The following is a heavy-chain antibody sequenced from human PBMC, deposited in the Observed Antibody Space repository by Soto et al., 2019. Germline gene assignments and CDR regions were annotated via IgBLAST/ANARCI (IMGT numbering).Heavy chain of an antibody. CDR3: ARDPGYSRMSPAVSYMDV. V-gene: IGHV3-33*01. CDR1: GFTFSSYG. CDR2: IWYDGSNK. D-gene: IGHD6-13*01. Sequence: QVQLVESGGGVVQPGRSLRLSCAASGFTFSSYGMHWVRQATGKGLEWVAVIWYDGSNKYYADSVKGRFTISRDNSKNTLYLQMNSLRAEDTAVYYCARDPGYSRMSPAVSYMDVWGKGTTVTVSS. J-gene: IGHJ6*03.